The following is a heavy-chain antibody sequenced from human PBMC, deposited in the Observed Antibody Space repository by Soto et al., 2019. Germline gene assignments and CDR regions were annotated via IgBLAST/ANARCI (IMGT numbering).Heavy chain of an antibody. J-gene: IGHJ6*02. CDR2: IIPIFGTA. CDR3: ARVDSSGHYYYYYYGMDV. CDR1: GGTFSSYA. V-gene: IGHV1-69*06. D-gene: IGHD3-22*01. Sequence: ASVKVSCKASGGTFSSYAISWVRQAPGQGLEWMGGIIPIFGTANYAQKFQGRVTITADKSTSTAYMELSSLRSEDTAVYYCARVDSSGHYYYYYYGMDVWGQGTTVTVSS.